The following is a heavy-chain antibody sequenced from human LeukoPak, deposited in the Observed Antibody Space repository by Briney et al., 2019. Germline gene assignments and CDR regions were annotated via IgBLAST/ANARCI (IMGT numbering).Heavy chain of an antibody. CDR3: ARDRGSGWSLDY. CDR1: GYTFTSYY. Sequence: ASVKVSCKASGYTFTSYYMHWVRQAPGQGLEWMGWINPNSGGTTYAQKFQGWVTMTRDTSISTAYMELSRLRSDDTAVYYCARDRGSGWSLDYWGQGTLVTVSS. CDR2: INPNSGGT. J-gene: IGHJ4*02. V-gene: IGHV1-2*04. D-gene: IGHD6-19*01.